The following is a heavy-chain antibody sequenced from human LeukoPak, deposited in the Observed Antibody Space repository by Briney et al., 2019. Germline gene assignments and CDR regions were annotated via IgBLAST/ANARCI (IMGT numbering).Heavy chain of an antibody. CDR2: IKQDGSEK. CDR1: GFTFDDYG. CDR3: AREYSSGWYGY. D-gene: IGHD6-19*01. Sequence: GGSLRLSCAAPGFTFDDYGMSWVRQAPGKGLEWVANIKQDGSEKYYVDSVKGRFTISRDNAKNSLYLQMNSLRAEDTAVYYCAREYSSGWYGYWGQGTLVTVSS. V-gene: IGHV3-7*01. J-gene: IGHJ4*02.